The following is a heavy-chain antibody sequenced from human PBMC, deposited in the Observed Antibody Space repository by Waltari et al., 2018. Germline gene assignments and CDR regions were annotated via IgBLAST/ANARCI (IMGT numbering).Heavy chain of an antibody. Sequence: EVQLLESGGGLVQPGGSLRLSCAASGFTFSRYAMNWVRQAPGKGLEWVSGISGSGDSTYYADSVKGRFTVSRDNSKNTLYLQMNSLRAEDTAVYYCAKAVAYSSGWYEKAFDIWGQGTMVTVSS. V-gene: IGHV3-23*01. CDR3: AKAVAYSSGWYEKAFDI. CDR2: ISGSGDST. CDR1: GFTFSRYA. J-gene: IGHJ3*02. D-gene: IGHD6-19*01.